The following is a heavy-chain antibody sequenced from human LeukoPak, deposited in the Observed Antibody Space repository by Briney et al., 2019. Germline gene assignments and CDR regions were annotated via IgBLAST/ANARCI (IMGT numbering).Heavy chain of an antibody. CDR2: IKQDGSEK. Sequence: PGGSLRLSCAASGFTFSSYAMSWVRQAPGKGLEWVANIKQDGSEKYYVDSVKGRFTISRDNAKNSLYLQMNSLRAEDTAVYYCARDPTTDFWSGYSEYYFDYWGQGTLVTVSS. CDR1: GFTFSSYA. V-gene: IGHV3-7*03. D-gene: IGHD3-3*01. CDR3: ARDPTTDFWSGYSEYYFDY. J-gene: IGHJ4*02.